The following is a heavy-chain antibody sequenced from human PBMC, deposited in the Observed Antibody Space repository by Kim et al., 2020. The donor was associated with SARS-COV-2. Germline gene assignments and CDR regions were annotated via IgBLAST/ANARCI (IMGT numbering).Heavy chain of an antibody. V-gene: IGHV1-18*01. D-gene: IGHD3-10*01. CDR2: ISAYNGNT. Sequence: ASVKVSCKASGYTFTSYGISWVRQAPGQGLEWMGWISAYNGNTNYAQKLQGRVTMTTDTSTSTAYMELRSLRSDDTAVYYCARDYGSGSYIYYYGMDVWGQGTTVTVSS. CDR1: GYTFTSYG. J-gene: IGHJ6*02. CDR3: ARDYGSGSYIYYYGMDV.